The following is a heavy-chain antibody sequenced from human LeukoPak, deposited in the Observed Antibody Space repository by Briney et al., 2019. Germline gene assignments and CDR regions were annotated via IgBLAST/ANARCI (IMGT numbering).Heavy chain of an antibody. V-gene: IGHV5-51*01. CDR3: ARPREPGLAVAIDY. CDR2: FYPGESDT. J-gene: IGHJ4*02. D-gene: IGHD6-19*01. Sequence: GGPLQISGQGSGSPSVRYWSGGAGQIHGRGLEWMGIFYPGESDTRYSPSFQGHVTISADKSISTADLQWCSRKAADTAMCYCARPREPGLAVAIDYWGQGTLVTVSS. CDR1: GSPSVRYW.